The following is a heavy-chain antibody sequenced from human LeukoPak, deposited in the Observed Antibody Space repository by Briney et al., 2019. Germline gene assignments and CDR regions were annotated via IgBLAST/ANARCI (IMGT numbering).Heavy chain of an antibody. D-gene: IGHD5/OR15-5a*01. CDR2: IRSKAYSYAT. V-gene: IGHV3-73*01. Sequence: GGSLRLSCAASGFTFSASPIHWVRQAYGKGLEWVGRIRSKAYSYATAYAESVKGRFTISRDDSENTAYLQMNSLKTEDTAVYYCTRRVGDSYFYGMDVWGQGTPVTVSS. J-gene: IGHJ6*02. CDR1: GFTFSASP. CDR3: TRRVGDSYFYGMDV.